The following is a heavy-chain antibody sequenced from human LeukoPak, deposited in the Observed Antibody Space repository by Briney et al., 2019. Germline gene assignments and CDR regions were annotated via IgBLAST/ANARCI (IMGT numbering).Heavy chain of an antibody. V-gene: IGHV3-33*01. CDR1: GFTFNTYC. Sequence: AESLRLSCAASGFTFNTYCMNWVRQAPGKGLEWVGFIWYDGSDKYYGEPVEGRFTISRDNTKNTLYLQVNSLRAEDTAVYYCARVGCTGGSCLAYNYYAMDVWGQGTTVTVSS. J-gene: IGHJ6*02. D-gene: IGHD2-15*01. CDR2: IWYDGSDK. CDR3: ARVGCTGGSCLAYNYYAMDV.